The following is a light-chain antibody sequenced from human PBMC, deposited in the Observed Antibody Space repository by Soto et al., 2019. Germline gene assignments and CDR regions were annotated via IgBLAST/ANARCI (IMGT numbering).Light chain of an antibody. Sequence: QSALTQPASVSGSPGQSITISCTGSSSDVGRYNYVSWYQQQPGKAPKLMICDVSFRPSGVYNRFSGSKSGTTASLIISGLQAEDAADYYCSSYTSSGTVIFGGGTKVTVL. V-gene: IGLV2-14*01. CDR1: SSDVGRYNY. J-gene: IGLJ2*01. CDR3: SSYTSSGTVI. CDR2: DVS.